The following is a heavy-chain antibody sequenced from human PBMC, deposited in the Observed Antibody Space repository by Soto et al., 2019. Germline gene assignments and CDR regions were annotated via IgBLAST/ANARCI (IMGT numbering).Heavy chain of an antibody. V-gene: IGHV1-8*01. CDR3: ARGGSAGVDY. CDR2: MQPSTGRT. CDR1: GYSFTSLD. Sequence: QVQLVQSGAEVREPGASVKVSCKASGYSFTSLDINWVRQTAGQGLEWMGWMQPSTGRTGYAQKFQGRVTMTRDTSINTAYMELTTLTAEDPVFYYWARGGSAGVDYWGQGTLVTVSS. D-gene: IGHD6-19*01. J-gene: IGHJ4*02.